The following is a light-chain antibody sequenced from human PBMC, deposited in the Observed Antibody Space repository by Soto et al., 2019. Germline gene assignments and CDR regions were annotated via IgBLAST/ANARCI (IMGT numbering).Light chain of an antibody. CDR1: QGISNY. Sequence: DIQMTQSPSSLSASVGDRVTITCRASQGISNYVAWYQQKPGKVPKLLIYAASTFQSGVPSRFSGSGSGTDFTLTISGLQPEDVATDYCQKYNSAAYTFGQGTKLEGK. CDR2: AAS. J-gene: IGKJ2*01. V-gene: IGKV1-27*01. CDR3: QKYNSAAYT.